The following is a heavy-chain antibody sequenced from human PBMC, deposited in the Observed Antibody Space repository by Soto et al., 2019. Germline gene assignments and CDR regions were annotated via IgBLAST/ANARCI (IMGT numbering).Heavy chain of an antibody. Sequence: PSETLSLTCTVSGGSVTSDEDYWSWIRQSPGKGLEWIGYISNSGSTGYNPSLKTRLSMSADRSKNQFTLKLTALTAPNTALYFLATGSGSTYGYFDYWGQGPQVTVSS. V-gene: IGHV4-30-4*01. J-gene: IGHJ4*02. CDR2: ISNSGST. CDR1: GGSVTSDEDY. D-gene: IGHD4-17*01. CDR3: ATGSGSTYGYFDY.